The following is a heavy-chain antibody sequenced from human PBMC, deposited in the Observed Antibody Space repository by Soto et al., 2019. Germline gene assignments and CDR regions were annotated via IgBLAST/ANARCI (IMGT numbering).Heavy chain of an antibody. V-gene: IGHV3-53*01. CDR2: IRTTGST. Sequence: GVALIQPGGSLRLSCAASGFAVSNHYMNWVRQAPGKGLEWVSIIRTTGSTYYADSVKGRFTISRDNSKNTVSLEMNSLRVEDTAVYYCARNSMMDVWGQGTTVIVSS. CDR3: ARNSMMDV. J-gene: IGHJ6*02. CDR1: GFAVSNHY.